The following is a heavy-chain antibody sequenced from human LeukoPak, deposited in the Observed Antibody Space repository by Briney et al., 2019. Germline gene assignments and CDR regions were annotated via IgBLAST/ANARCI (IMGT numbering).Heavy chain of an antibody. CDR2: INPSGGST. V-gene: IGHV1-46*03. D-gene: IGHD3-9*01. J-gene: IGHJ5*02. CDR1: GYTFTSYY. CDR3: ARADYDILTGYYNSWFDP. Sequence: GASVKVSCKASGYTFTSYYMHWVRQAPGQGLEWMGIINPSGGSTSYAQKFRGRVTMTRDTSTSTVYMELSSLRSEDTAVYYCARADYDILTGYYNSWFDPWGQGTLVTVSS.